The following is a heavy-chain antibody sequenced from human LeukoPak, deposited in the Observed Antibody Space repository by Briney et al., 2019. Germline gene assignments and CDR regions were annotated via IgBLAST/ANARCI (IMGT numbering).Heavy chain of an antibody. J-gene: IGHJ5*02. CDR2: IRYDGSNK. D-gene: IGHD6-13*01. V-gene: IGHV3-30*02. CDR1: GFTFSSYG. Sequence: PGGSLRLSCAASGFTFSSYGMHWVRQAPGKGLEWVAFIRYDGSNKYYADSVKGRFTISRDNSKNTLYLQMNSLRAEDTAVYYCAREVQQQLVGNWFDPWGQGTLVTVSS. CDR3: AREVQQQLVGNWFDP.